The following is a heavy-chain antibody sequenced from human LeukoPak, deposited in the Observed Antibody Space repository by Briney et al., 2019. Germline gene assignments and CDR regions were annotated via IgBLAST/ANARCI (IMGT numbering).Heavy chain of an antibody. CDR1: GYTLTELS. D-gene: IGHD5-12*01. V-gene: IGHV1-24*01. CDR3: ATAGSGYDGCYYSGMDV. J-gene: IGHJ6*02. CDR2: FDPEDGET. Sequence: ASVKVSCKVSGYTLTELSMHWVRQAPGKGLEWMGGFDPEDGETIYAQKFQGRVTMTEDTSTDTAYMELSSLRSEDTAVYYCATAGSGYDGCYYSGMDVWSQGPTVTVPS.